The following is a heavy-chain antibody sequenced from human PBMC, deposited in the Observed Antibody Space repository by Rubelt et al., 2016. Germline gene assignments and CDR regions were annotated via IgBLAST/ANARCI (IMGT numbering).Heavy chain of an antibody. CDR3: ARDSGSPRGGGHDY. D-gene: IGHD1-26*01. J-gene: IGHJ4*02. CDR1: GYTFTSYG. V-gene: IGHV1-18*01. Sequence: QVQLVQSGAEVKKPGASVKVSCKASGYTFTSYGIRWVRQAPGQGLEWMGWISAYNGHTNSAQKLEGRGTMTTDTSTGTAYMELRSLRSDDTAVYYCARDSGSPRGGGHDYWGQGTLVTVSS. CDR2: ISAYNGHT.